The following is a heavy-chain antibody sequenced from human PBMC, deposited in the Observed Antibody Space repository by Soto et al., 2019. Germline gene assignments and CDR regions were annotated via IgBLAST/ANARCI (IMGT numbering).Heavy chain of an antibody. D-gene: IGHD6-13*01. CDR3: ARVRGTAGKRYFDY. J-gene: IGHJ4*02. Sequence: NPSETLSLTCTVSGGSMIAYYWNWMRQPPGKGLQWIGYTHYSGSTTYNPSLKSRVTISVDSSKNQFSLKLDSVTPADTAVYYCARVRGTAGKRYFDYWGPGTLVTVSS. V-gene: IGHV4-59*01. CDR1: GGSMIAYY. CDR2: THYSGST.